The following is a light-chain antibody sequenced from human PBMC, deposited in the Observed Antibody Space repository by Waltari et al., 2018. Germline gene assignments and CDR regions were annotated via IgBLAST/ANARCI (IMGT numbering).Light chain of an antibody. CDR1: SPNLGTNA. Sequence: QSVLTQPPSASGTPGPRVPVPCAGSSPNLGTNAVRWYQQVPGTAPKLLIYGDNQRPSGVPDRFSGSRSGASASLAISGLQSEDEADYYCAAWDDRLALVFGGGTKVTVL. J-gene: IGLJ2*01. CDR2: GDN. V-gene: IGLV1-44*01. CDR3: AAWDDRLALV.